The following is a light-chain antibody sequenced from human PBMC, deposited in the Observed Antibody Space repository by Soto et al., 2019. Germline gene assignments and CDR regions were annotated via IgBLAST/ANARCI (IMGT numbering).Light chain of an antibody. CDR3: GTLDSRLSAGV. J-gene: IGLJ1*01. Sequence: QSVLTQPPSVSAAPGQKVTLSCSGSSSNIGNNYVSWYQQLPGTAPKLLIYENNKRPSGIPDRFSGSKSGTSATLGITGLQTGDEADYYCGTLDSRLSAGVFGTGTKVTVL. V-gene: IGLV1-51*02. CDR1: SSNIGNNY. CDR2: ENN.